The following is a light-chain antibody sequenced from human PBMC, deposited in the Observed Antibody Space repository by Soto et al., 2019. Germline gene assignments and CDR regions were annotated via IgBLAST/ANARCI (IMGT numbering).Light chain of an antibody. CDR2: SHS. CDR3: ATWDDSLDGYV. V-gene: IGLV1-44*01. Sequence: QSVLTQPPSASGTPGQRVIISCSGSRTNVGSNTVNWYQQLPGTAPKLLIYSHSQRPSGVPDRFSGSQSGTSASLAISGLQSEDEADYYCATWDDSLDGYVFGPGTKVTVL. CDR1: RTNVGSNT. J-gene: IGLJ1*01.